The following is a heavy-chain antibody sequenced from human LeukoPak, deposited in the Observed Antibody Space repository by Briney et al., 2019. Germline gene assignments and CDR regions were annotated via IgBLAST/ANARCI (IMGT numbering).Heavy chain of an antibody. V-gene: IGHV4-31*03. CDR1: GGSISSGGYY. J-gene: IGHJ5*02. CDR2: IYYGGST. D-gene: IGHD3-9*01. Sequence: PSETLSLTCTVSGGSISSGGYYWSWIRQHPGKGLEWIGYIYYGGSTYYNPSLKSRVTISVDTSKNQFSLKLSSVTAADAAVYYCARVPHYDILTGSWFDPWGQGTLVTVSS. CDR3: ARVPHYDILTGSWFDP.